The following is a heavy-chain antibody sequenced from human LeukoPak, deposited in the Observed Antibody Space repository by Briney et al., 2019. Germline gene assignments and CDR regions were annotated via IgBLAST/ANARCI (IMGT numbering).Heavy chain of an antibody. Sequence: SETLSLTCAVYGGSFSGYYWSWIRQPPGKGLEWIGYIYYSGSTYYNPSLKSRVTISVDTSKNQFSLKLSSVTAADTAVYYCARGTGPFDPWGQGTLVTVSS. J-gene: IGHJ5*02. CDR1: GGSFSGYY. D-gene: IGHD1-14*01. CDR2: IYYSGST. CDR3: ARGTGPFDP. V-gene: IGHV4-30-4*01.